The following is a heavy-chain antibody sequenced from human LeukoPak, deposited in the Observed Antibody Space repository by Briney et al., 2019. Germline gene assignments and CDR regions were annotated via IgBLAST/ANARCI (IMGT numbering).Heavy chain of an antibody. CDR1: GYSFTGYS. Sequence: ASVKVSCKASGYSFTGYSMHWVRQAPGQGLEWMGWINPNSGGTNYAQKLQGRVTMTRDTSISTAYMELSRLRSDDTAVYYCARDTYYYDSSGYYYVHWGQGTLVTVSS. CDR3: ARDTYYYDSSGYYYVH. J-gene: IGHJ4*02. V-gene: IGHV1-2*02. D-gene: IGHD3-22*01. CDR2: INPNSGGT.